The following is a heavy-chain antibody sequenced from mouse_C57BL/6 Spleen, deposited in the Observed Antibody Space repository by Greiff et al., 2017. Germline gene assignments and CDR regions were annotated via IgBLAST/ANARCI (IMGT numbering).Heavy chain of an antibody. Sequence: QVQLKQPGAELVMPGASVKLSCKASGYTFTSYWMHWVKQRPGQGLEWIGEIDPSDSYTNYNQKFKGKSTLTVDKSSSTAYMQLSSLTSEDSAVYYCARSMITTYYFDYWGQGTTLTVSS. CDR3: ARSMITTYYFDY. J-gene: IGHJ2*01. CDR2: IDPSDSYT. V-gene: IGHV1-69*01. D-gene: IGHD2-4*01. CDR1: GYTFTSYW.